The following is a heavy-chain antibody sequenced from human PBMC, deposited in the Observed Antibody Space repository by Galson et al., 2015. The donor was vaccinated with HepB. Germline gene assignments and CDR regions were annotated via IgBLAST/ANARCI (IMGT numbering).Heavy chain of an antibody. CDR2: INPKSDST. CDR1: RYTFTDFY. Sequence: SVKVSCKASRYTFTDFYLHWVRQAPGQGLEWMGWINPKSDSTNYAQKFQGRVTLTRDTSISTAYMELSRLTSDDTAVYYCARASAIFGDDAFDIWGQGTMVSVSS. D-gene: IGHD3-3*01. CDR3: ARASAIFGDDAFDI. V-gene: IGHV1-2*02. J-gene: IGHJ3*02.